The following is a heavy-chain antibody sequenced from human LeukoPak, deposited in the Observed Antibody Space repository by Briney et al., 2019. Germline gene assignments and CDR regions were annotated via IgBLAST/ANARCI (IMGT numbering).Heavy chain of an antibody. Sequence: ASETLSLTCTVSDDSISDYYRGWIRQPPGKGLEWIGYFHNSGTSTYNPSLKSRVTISADTSKNQFSLKLNSLTTADTAVYYCTRGAGWLIDYWGQGILVTVSS. CDR2: FHNSGTS. D-gene: IGHD3-16*01. CDR3: TRGAGWLIDY. V-gene: IGHV4-59*01. J-gene: IGHJ4*02. CDR1: DDSISDYY.